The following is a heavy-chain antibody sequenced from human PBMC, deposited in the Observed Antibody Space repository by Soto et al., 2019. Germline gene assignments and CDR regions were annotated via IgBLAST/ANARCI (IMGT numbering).Heavy chain of an antibody. Sequence: PSETLSLTCTVSGGSVSIGSYYWSWIRQPPGKGLEWIGYIYYSGSTNYNPSLKSRVTISVDTSKNQFSLKLSSVTAADTAVYYCARGGGYCSSTSCYPNWFDPWGQGTLVTVS. D-gene: IGHD2-2*01. CDR1: GGSVSIGSYY. CDR2: IYYSGST. J-gene: IGHJ5*02. CDR3: ARGGGYCSSTSCYPNWFDP. V-gene: IGHV4-61*01.